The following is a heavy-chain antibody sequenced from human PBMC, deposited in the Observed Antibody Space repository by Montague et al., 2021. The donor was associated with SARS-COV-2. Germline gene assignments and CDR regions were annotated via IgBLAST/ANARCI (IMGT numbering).Heavy chain of an antibody. Sequence: TLSLTCTVSGGSINSGGYCWSWIRQHPGKGLEWIGYIYYSGSTYYXPSLKSRLTISVDTSKNQFSLKLSSVTAADTAVYYCARVHFVSSGWYPDAFDIWGQGTMVTVSS. CDR2: IYYSGST. CDR1: GGSINSGGYC. J-gene: IGHJ3*02. V-gene: IGHV4-31*03. CDR3: ARVHFVSSGWYPDAFDI. D-gene: IGHD6-19*01.